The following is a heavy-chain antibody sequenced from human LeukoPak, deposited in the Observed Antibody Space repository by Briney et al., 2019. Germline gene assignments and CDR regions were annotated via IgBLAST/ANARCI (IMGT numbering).Heavy chain of an antibody. CDR3: AREAIRDGYQTDY. Sequence: GASVTVSYKSSGGTFSIYAISWGRQAPGQGLEWMGGIIPIFGTANYAQKFQGRVTITADKSTSTAYLELSSLRSEDTAVYYCAREAIRDGYQTDYWGQGTLVTVSS. J-gene: IGHJ4*02. D-gene: IGHD5-24*01. CDR1: GGTFSIYA. V-gene: IGHV1-69*06. CDR2: IIPIFGTA.